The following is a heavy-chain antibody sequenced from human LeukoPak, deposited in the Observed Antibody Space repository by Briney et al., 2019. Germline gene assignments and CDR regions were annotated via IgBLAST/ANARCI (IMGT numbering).Heavy chain of an antibody. CDR3: ARTPGYFDWLFFFDY. Sequence: ASVKVSCTASGGTFCSYAISWVRQAPGQGLGWMGGIIPIFGTANYAKKFQGRVTITADESTSTAYMELSSLRSEDTAVYYCARTPGYFDWLFFFDYWGQEPWSPSPQ. CDR2: IIPIFGTA. J-gene: IGHJ4*01. V-gene: IGHV1-69*13. CDR1: GGTFCSYA. D-gene: IGHD3-9*01.